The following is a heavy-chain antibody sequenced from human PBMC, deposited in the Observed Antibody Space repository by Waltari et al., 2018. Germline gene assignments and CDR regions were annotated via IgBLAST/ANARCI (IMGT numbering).Heavy chain of an antibody. CDR2: ITGSGDRT. V-gene: IGHV3-23*01. D-gene: IGHD3-9*01. CDR1: GFTFSDHA. J-gene: IGHJ4*02. Sequence: EVQLLESGGGLVQPGGSLRRSCAASGFTFSDHARTRVRQAPGKGLEWVSAITGSGDRTYYTESLKGRFTVSRDKSKNTLYLQMNSLTGEDTAVYYCAKDWRRSLEYLDWLLFALDDWGQGTLVTVSS. CDR3: AKDWRRSLEYLDWLLFALDD.